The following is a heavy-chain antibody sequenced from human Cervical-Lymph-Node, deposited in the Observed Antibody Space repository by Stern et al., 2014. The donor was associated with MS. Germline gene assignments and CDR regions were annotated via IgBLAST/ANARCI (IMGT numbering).Heavy chain of an antibody. V-gene: IGHV1-24*01. Sequence: QVQLVQSGAEVKKPGASVKVSCKVSGYTLTELSMHWGRQAPGKGLEWMGGFDPEVGETIYAQKMKGRVTMTEDPSTDTAYMELSSLRSEDTAVYYCATDRDDFRSGYSAPTKGYGLDVWGQGTTVTVTS. D-gene: IGHD3-3*01. J-gene: IGHJ6*02. CDR1: GYTLTELS. CDR2: FDPEVGET. CDR3: ATDRDDFRSGYSAPTKGYGLDV.